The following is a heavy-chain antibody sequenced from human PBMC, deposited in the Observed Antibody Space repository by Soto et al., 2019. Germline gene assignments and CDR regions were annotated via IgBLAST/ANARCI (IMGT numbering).Heavy chain of an antibody. J-gene: IGHJ6*02. CDR3: ARDNGDKTYYFYGMNV. V-gene: IGHV1-69*08. D-gene: IGHD4-17*01. CDR1: GNTFSSYT. CDR2: IIPILGTA. Sequence: QVQLVQSGAEVKKPGSSVKVSCKASGNTFSSYTISWVRQAPGQGLEWMGRIIPILGTANYAQKFQGRVTITADKSTSTAYMELSSLRSEDTAVYYFARDNGDKTYYFYGMNVWGLGTTVTVSS.